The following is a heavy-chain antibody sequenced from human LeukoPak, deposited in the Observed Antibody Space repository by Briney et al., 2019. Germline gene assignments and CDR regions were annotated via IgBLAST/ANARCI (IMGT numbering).Heavy chain of an antibody. V-gene: IGHV3-53*04. CDR1: GFTVSSNY. J-gene: IGHJ4*02. CDR3: ARSVSSSAIWDY. CDR2: IYAGGDT. D-gene: IGHD6-6*01. Sequence: GGSLRLSCAASGFTVSSNYMSWVRQAPGKGLEWVSAIYAGGDTYYADSVKGRFTISRHNSENTLYLHTDSLTTEDTALYFCARSVSSSAIWDYWGQGTLVTVSS.